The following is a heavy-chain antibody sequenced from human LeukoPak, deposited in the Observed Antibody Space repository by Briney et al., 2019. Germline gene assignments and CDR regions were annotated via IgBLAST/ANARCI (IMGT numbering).Heavy chain of an antibody. D-gene: IGHD3-10*01. CDR3: AKVAKYYYGSETYYFFEH. Sequence: GGSLRLSCAASTSTGLVWMDWVRKAPGKGLVWVARIKSDGTSANYADSVRGRFTISRDNAKNSLYLQMNSLRVEDTAIYYCAKVAKYYYGSETYYFFEHWGQGTPVTASS. CDR1: TSTGLVW. J-gene: IGHJ4*02. V-gene: IGHV3-74*01. CDR2: IKSDGTSA.